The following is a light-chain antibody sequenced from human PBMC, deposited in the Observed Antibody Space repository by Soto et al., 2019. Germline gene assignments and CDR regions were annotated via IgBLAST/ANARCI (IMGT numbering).Light chain of an antibody. Sequence: QSALTQPASVSGSPGQSITISCTGTSSDVGGYNYVSWYQQHPGKAPKLMIYDVSNRPSWVSNRFSGSKSGNSASLTISGLQAEDEADYYCSSYTRSSTRYVFGTGTKVTV. J-gene: IGLJ1*01. CDR3: SSYTRSSTRYV. CDR1: SSDVGGYNY. V-gene: IGLV2-14*01. CDR2: DVS.